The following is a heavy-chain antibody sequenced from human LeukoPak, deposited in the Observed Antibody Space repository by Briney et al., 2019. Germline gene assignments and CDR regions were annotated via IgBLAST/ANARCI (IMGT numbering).Heavy chain of an antibody. Sequence: SETLSLTCAVYGGSFSGYYWSWIRQPPGKGLEWIGEINHSGSTNYNPPLKSRVTISVDTSKNQFSLKLSSVTAADTAVYYCARALIYCSGGSCYSGWFDPWGQGTLVTVSS. CDR2: INHSGST. D-gene: IGHD2-15*01. CDR3: ARALIYCSGGSCYSGWFDP. J-gene: IGHJ5*02. CDR1: GGSFSGYY. V-gene: IGHV4-34*01.